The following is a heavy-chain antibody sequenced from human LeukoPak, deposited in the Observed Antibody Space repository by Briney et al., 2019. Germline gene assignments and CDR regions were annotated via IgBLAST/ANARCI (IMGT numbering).Heavy chain of an antibody. D-gene: IGHD3-22*01. J-gene: IGHJ4*02. Sequence: GASVKVSCKASDYTFTSYGISWVRQAPGQGLEWMGWISAYNGNTNYAQKLQGRVTMTTDTSTSTAYMELRSLRSDDTAVYYCARDQEPYYDSSGYYTFGWWGQGTLVTVSS. CDR2: ISAYNGNT. CDR1: DYTFTSYG. CDR3: ARDQEPYYDSSGYYTFGW. V-gene: IGHV1-18*01.